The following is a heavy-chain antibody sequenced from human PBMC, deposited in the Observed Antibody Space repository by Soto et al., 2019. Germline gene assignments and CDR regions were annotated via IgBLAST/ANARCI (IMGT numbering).Heavy chain of an antibody. CDR2: ITRTDST. D-gene: IGHD1-26*01. J-gene: IGHJ5*02. V-gene: IGHV3-23*01. CDR1: VLTFRNYA. Sequence: PGLSXGLAWTSSVLTFRNYAMIWVRQAPGKGLEWVSAITRTDSTYYADSVKGRFTISRDNSRNTMYLQMNSMGAEDAELYYCATATLGEAGANESWGKGT. CDR3: ATATLGEAGANES.